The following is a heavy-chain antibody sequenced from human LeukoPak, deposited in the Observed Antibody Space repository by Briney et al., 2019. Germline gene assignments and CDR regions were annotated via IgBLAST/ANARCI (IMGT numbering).Heavy chain of an antibody. CDR2: IKHDGSEK. D-gene: IGHD2-21*02. CDR3: VKSGGYATAIRYFDL. J-gene: IGHJ2*01. Sequence: GGSLRLSCAASGFSFSSYWMSWVRQAPGKGLEWLANIKHDGSEKYYVGSVKGRFTISRDNAKNSLYLQMDSLRTEDTALYYCVKSGGYATAIRYFDLWGRGTLVTVSS. CDR1: GFSFSSYW. V-gene: IGHV3-7*03.